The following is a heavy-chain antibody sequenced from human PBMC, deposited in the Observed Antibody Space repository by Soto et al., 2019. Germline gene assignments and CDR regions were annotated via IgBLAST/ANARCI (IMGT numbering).Heavy chain of an antibody. D-gene: IGHD2-15*01. J-gene: IGHJ1*01. CDR3: VRGYCTTSPCSGDFQF. CDR2: IHPSGDT. CDR1: GYKFTTYF. V-gene: IGHV1-46*01. Sequence: QVQLVQSGAELKNPGASVKVACKASGYKFTTYFIHWVRQAPGQGLEWMGMIHPSGDTGYAQKFRGRGTMTIDTSTTTAYMELRNLTSEDTAVYFSVRGYCTTSPCSGDFQFWVQGTLVTVSS.